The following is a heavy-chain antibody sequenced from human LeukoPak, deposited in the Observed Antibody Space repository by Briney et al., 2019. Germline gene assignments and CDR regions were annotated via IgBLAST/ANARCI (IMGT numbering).Heavy chain of an antibody. V-gene: IGHV4-34*01. CDR2: INHSGST. CDR1: GGSFSGYY. Sequence: SETLSLTCAVYGGSFSGYYWSWIRQPPGKGLEWIGEINHSGSTNYIPSLKSRVTISVDTSKNQFSLKLSSVTAADTAVYYCARLSSDMWFDPWGQGTLVTVSS. CDR3: ARLSSDMWFDP. D-gene: IGHD3-9*01. J-gene: IGHJ5*02.